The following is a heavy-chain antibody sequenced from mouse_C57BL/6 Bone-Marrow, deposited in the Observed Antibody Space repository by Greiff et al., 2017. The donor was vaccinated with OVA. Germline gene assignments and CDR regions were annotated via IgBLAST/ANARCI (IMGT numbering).Heavy chain of an antibody. CDR1: GFTFSDYY. V-gene: IGHV5-12*01. CDR2: ISNGGGST. Sequence: EVHLVESGGGLVQPGGSLKLSCAASGFTFSDYYMYWVRQTPEKRLEWVAYISNGGGSTYYPDTVKGRFTISRDNAKNTLYLQMSRLKSEDTAMYYCARHEGYSNPFAYWGQGTLVTVSA. D-gene: IGHD2-5*01. J-gene: IGHJ3*01. CDR3: ARHEGYSNPFAY.